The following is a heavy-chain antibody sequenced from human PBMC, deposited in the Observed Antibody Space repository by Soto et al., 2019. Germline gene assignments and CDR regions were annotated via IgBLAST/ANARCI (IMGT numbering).Heavy chain of an antibody. CDR1: GGTFSSYA. D-gene: IGHD6-6*01. CDR2: IIPIFGTA. Sequence: ASVKVSCKASGGTFSSYAISWVRQAPGQGLEWMGGIIPIFGTANYAQKFQGGVTITADESTSTAYMELSSLRSEDTAVYYCEVGSIAARRAYWGQGTLVTVSS. V-gene: IGHV1-69*13. CDR3: EVGSIAARRAY. J-gene: IGHJ4*02.